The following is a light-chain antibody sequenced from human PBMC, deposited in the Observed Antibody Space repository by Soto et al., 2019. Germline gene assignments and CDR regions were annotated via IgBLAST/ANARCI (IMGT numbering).Light chain of an antibody. CDR1: QSLLDSDDGNTY. Sequence: DIVMTQTPLSLPVTPGEPASISCRSSQSLLDSDDGNTYLDWYLQKPEQSPQLLIYTVSYRASGVPDRFSGSGSGTDFTLKISRVEAEDVGVYYCMQRIEFPLTFGGGTKVDIK. CDR2: TVS. CDR3: MQRIEFPLT. J-gene: IGKJ4*01. V-gene: IGKV2-40*01.